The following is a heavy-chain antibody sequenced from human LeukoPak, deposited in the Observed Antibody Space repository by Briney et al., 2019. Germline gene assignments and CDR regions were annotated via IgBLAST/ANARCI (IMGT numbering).Heavy chain of an antibody. D-gene: IGHD6-13*01. J-gene: IGHJ4*02. CDR2: ISYDGSNK. CDR1: GFTFSDYF. Sequence: PGGSLRLSCVASGFTFSDYFMSWIRQAPGKGLEWVAVISYDGSNKYYADSVKGRFTISRDDSKNTLYLQMNSLRAEDTAVYYCAKDRIAAAGTLDYWGQGTLVTVSS. CDR3: AKDRIAAAGTLDY. V-gene: IGHV3-30*18.